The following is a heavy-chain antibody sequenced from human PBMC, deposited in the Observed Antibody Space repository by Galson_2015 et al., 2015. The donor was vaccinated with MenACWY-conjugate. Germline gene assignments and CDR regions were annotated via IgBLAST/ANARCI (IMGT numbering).Heavy chain of an antibody. V-gene: IGHV4-59*12. CDR3: ARVSGGDYEYWYFDL. Sequence: ETLSLTCTVSGGSISSYYWSWIRQPPGKGLEWIGYIYYSGSTNYNPSLKSRVTISVDTSKNQFSLKLSSVTAADTAAYYCARVSGGDYEYWYFDLWGRGTLVTVSS. CDR1: GGSISSYY. J-gene: IGHJ2*01. D-gene: IGHD4-17*01. CDR2: IYYSGST.